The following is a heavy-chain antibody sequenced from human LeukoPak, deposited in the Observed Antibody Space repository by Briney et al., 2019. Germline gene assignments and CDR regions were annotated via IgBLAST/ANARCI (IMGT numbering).Heavy chain of an antibody. D-gene: IGHD6-13*01. V-gene: IGHV3-23*01. CDR3: VKHVGSRWSNNRFDP. CDR2: VSRFGSTT. J-gene: IGHJ5*02. CDR1: GFTFDSYA. Sequence: GGSLRLSCAASGFTFDSYAMSWVRQAPGKGLEWVSAVSRFGSTTYYADSAKGRFTISRDNSNNTVYLQMNSLRVGDTALYYCVKHVGSRWSNNRFDPWGQGTLVTVS.